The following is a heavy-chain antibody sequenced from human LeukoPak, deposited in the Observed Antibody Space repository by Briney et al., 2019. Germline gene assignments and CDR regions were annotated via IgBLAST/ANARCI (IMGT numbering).Heavy chain of an antibody. J-gene: IGHJ4*02. CDR2: IGTAGDT. Sequence: QPGGSLRLSCEASGYIFSSYDIQWVRQATGKGLEWVSSIGTAGDTYYAGSVKGRFTLSRENAKKSSYLQMNNLGAGDTAVYYCARGALGFDYWGQGTLVTVSS. CDR1: GYIFSSYD. CDR3: ARGALGFDY. V-gene: IGHV3-13*04.